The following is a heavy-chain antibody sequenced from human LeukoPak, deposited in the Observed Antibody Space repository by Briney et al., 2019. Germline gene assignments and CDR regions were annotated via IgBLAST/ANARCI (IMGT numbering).Heavy chain of an antibody. Sequence: GGSLRLSCAASGFSFSAYAMYWVRRAPGKGLEWVSYIWSSGSTMYYADSVKGRFAISRDNAKNSLYLQMNSLRAEDTAVYYCARDTLLDIWGQGTMVTVSS. V-gene: IGHV3-48*04. J-gene: IGHJ3*02. CDR2: IWSSGSTM. CDR3: ARDTLLDI. CDR1: GFSFSAYA.